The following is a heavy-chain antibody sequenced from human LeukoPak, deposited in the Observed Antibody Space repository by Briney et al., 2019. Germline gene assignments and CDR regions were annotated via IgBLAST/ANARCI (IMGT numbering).Heavy chain of an antibody. CDR1: GGSISSNSYY. Sequence: SETLSLTCTVSGGSISSNSYYWSWIRQPAGKGLEWIGRIYTSGSTNYNPSLKSRVTMSVDTSKNQFSLKLSSVTAADTAVYYCARDRYYYDSSGYSALDYWGQGTLVTVSS. V-gene: IGHV4-61*02. CDR2: IYTSGST. D-gene: IGHD3-22*01. J-gene: IGHJ4*02. CDR3: ARDRYYYDSSGYSALDY.